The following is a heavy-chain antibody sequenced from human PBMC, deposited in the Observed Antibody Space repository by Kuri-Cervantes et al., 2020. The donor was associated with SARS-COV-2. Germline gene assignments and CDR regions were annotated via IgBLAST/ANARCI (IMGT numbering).Heavy chain of an antibody. CDR3: ARDLRYYGSGSWDYMDV. CDR2: IWYDGSNK. CDR1: GFAFSDYA. D-gene: IGHD3-10*01. V-gene: IGHV3-33*08. Sequence: GESLKISCAASGFAFSDYAVSWVRQAPGKGLEWVAVIWYDGSNKYYADSVKGRFTISRDNSKNTLYLQMNSLRAEDTAAYYCARDLRYYGSGSWDYMDVWGKGTTVTVSS. J-gene: IGHJ6*03.